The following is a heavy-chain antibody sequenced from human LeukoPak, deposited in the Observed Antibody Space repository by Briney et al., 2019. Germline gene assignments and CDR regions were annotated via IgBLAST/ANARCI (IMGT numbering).Heavy chain of an antibody. CDR3: ARSIAAGDAFDI. Sequence: GASVKVSCKASGYTFTSYAMHWVRQAPGQRLEWMGWINAGNGNTKYSQKFQGRVTITRDTSASTAYMELSSLRSEDTAVYYCARSIAAGDAFDIWGQGAMVTVSS. CDR1: GYTFTSYA. CDR2: INAGNGNT. J-gene: IGHJ3*02. D-gene: IGHD6-13*01. V-gene: IGHV1-3*01.